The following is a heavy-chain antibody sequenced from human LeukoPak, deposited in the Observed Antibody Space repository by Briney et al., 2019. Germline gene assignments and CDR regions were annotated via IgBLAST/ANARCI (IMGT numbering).Heavy chain of an antibody. V-gene: IGHV3-20*01. D-gene: IGHD3-22*01. J-gene: IGHJ3*02. CDR1: GFTFSSYG. Sequence: PGGSLRLSCAASGFTFSSYGMSWVRQAPGKGLEWVSGINWNGGSTGYADSVKGRFTISRDNAKNSLYLQMNSLRAEDTALYHCARGNYYDSSGTDAFDIWGQGTMVTVSS. CDR3: ARGNYYDSSGTDAFDI. CDR2: INWNGGST.